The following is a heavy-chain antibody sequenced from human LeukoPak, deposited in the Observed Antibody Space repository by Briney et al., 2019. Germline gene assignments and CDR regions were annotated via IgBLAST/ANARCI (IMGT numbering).Heavy chain of an antibody. CDR2: INHSGST. CDR3: ARGRRWTPVYYYGMDV. J-gene: IGHJ6*02. CDR1: GGSFSGYY. V-gene: IGHV4-34*01. D-gene: IGHD3/OR15-3a*01. Sequence: PSETLSLTCAVYGGSFSGYYWSWISRPPGKGLEWIGEINHSGSTNYNPSLKSRVTISVDTSKNQFSLKLSSVTAADTAVYYCARGRRWTPVYYYGMDVWGQGTTVTVSS.